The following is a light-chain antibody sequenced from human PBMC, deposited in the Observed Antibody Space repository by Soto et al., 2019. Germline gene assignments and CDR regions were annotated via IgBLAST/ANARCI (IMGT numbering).Light chain of an antibody. Sequence: IVLTQSTGTLSLSPGERASLSCRASQSVSSSYLAWYQQKPGQAPRLLIYDASNRAAGIPARFSASGSGTDFTLTISDVQPEDFALYYCHQRQSWPRTFGQGTKVDIK. CDR2: DAS. CDR3: HQRQSWPRT. CDR1: QSVSSSY. J-gene: IGKJ1*01. V-gene: IGKV3D-20*02.